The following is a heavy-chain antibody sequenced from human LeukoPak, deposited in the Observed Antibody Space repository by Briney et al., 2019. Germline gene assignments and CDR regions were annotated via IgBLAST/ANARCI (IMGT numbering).Heavy chain of an antibody. CDR1: GFTFTTFW. D-gene: IGHD3-22*01. CDR2: INHDGSST. CDR3: VRDWGYDSSGYWQKYFDT. Sequence: GGSLRLPCATSGFTFTTFWMHWVRQAPGKGLVWVSRINHDGSSTNYADSAKGRFTISRDNAKNTVYLQMNSLRAEDTAVYYCVRDWGYDSSGYWQKYFDTWGQGTLVTVSS. V-gene: IGHV3-74*01. J-gene: IGHJ4*02.